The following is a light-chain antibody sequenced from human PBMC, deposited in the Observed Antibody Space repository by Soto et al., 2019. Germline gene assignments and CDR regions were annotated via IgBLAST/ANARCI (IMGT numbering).Light chain of an antibody. J-gene: IGKJ1*01. CDR3: QQYNSYSQGWT. CDR1: QSISSW. V-gene: IGKV1-5*01. Sequence: DIQMTQSPSTLSASVGDRFTITCRSIQSISSWLAWYQQKPGKAPKLLIYDASSLESGVPSRFSGSGSGTEFTLTISSLQPDDFATYYCQQYNSYSQGWTFGQGTKVDI. CDR2: DAS.